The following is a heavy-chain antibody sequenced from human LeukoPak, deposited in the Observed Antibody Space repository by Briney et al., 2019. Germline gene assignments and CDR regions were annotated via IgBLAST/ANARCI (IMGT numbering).Heavy chain of an antibody. CDR1: GYTFTSYG. J-gene: IGHJ6*02. V-gene: IGHV1-18*01. D-gene: IGHD2-2*01. Sequence: GASVKVSCKASGYTFTSYGISWVRQAPGQGLEWMGWISAYNGNTNYAQKLQDRVTMTTDTSTSTAYMELRSLRSDDTAVYFCARGVVPAVVSGYFYSGMDVWGQGTTVTVSS. CDR2: ISAYNGNT. CDR3: ARGVVPAVVSGYFYSGMDV.